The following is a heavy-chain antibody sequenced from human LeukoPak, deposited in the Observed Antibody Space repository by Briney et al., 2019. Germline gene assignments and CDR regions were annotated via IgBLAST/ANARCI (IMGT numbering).Heavy chain of an antibody. D-gene: IGHD2/OR15-2a*01. J-gene: IGHJ4*02. Sequence: SETLSLTCTVSGGSISSYYWSWIRQPPGKGLEWIGYIYYSGSTNYNPSLKSRVTISVDTSKNQFSLKLSSVTAADTAVYYCARTTYLGAGTPYYFDYWGQGTLVTVSS. CDR3: ARTTYLGAGTPYYFDY. CDR1: GGSISSYY. V-gene: IGHV4-59*12. CDR2: IYYSGST.